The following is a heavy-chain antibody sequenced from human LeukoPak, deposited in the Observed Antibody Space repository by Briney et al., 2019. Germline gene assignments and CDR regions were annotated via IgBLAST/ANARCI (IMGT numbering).Heavy chain of an antibody. CDR2: IYYSGST. Sequence: SETLSLTCTVSGGSISSYYRSWIRQPPGRGLEWIGYIYYSGSTNYNPSLKSRVTISVDTSKNQFSLKLSSVTAADTAVYYCARGAGIAARPGLDYWGQGTLVTVSS. CDR1: GGSISSYY. D-gene: IGHD6-6*01. CDR3: ARGAGIAARPGLDY. V-gene: IGHV4-59*01. J-gene: IGHJ4*02.